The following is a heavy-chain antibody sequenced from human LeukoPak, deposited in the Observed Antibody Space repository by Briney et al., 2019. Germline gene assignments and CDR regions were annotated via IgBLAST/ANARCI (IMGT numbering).Heavy chain of an antibody. CDR3: ARSHYGSGSYQGY. CDR2: INAGNGNT. V-gene: IGHV1-3*01. J-gene: IGHJ4*02. CDR1: GYTFTSYA. D-gene: IGHD3-10*01. Sequence: ASVKVSCKGSGYTFTSYAMHWVRQAPGQRLEWMGWINAGNGNTKYSQKFQGRVTITRDTSASTAYMELSSLRSEDTAVYYCARSHYGSGSYQGYWGQGALVTVSS.